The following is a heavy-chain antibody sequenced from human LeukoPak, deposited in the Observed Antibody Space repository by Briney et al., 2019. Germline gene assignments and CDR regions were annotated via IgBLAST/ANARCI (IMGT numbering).Heavy chain of an antibody. D-gene: IGHD3-10*01. J-gene: IGHJ4*02. CDR3: ARDGGYGSGSAL. Sequence: PSGTLSLTCAVSVGSISSGNWWTWVRQPPGKGLEWIGSIYYDGSTNYNPSLKSRVTISLDTPKNQFSLKLSSVTAADTAVYYCARDGGYGSGSALWGQGTLITVSS. CDR1: VGSISSGNW. V-gene: IGHV4-4*02. CDR2: IYYDGST.